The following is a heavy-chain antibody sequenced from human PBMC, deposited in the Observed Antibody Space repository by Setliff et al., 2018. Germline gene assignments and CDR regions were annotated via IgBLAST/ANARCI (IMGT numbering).Heavy chain of an antibody. J-gene: IGHJ5*02. CDR2: FYTSGIT. D-gene: IGHD6-13*01. CDR3: VTAASARSRWYGMGWFDP. CDR1: GGSISSGSYY. Sequence: PSETLSLTCTVSGGSISSGSYYWTWIRQPAGKGLEWIGHFYTSGITSYNPSLKSRVTISVDTSKNQFSLKLSSVTAADTAVYYCVTAASARSRWYGMGWFDPWGQGTLVTVSS. V-gene: IGHV4-61*09.